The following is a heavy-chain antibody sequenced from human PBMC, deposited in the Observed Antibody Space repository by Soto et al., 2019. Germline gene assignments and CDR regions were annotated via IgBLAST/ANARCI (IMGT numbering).Heavy chain of an antibody. CDR3: ATNGPTTVTAGLDY. D-gene: IGHD4-17*01. Sequence: EVQLVESGGGLVQPGGSLRLSCAASGFTFSSHGMNWVRQAPGKGLEWVSYISSSGSNVYYADSVKGRFTISRDNAKNSLILQMISLRAEDTAIYYCATNGPTTVTAGLDYWGQGTLVTVSS. V-gene: IGHV3-48*03. CDR2: ISSSGSNV. CDR1: GFTFSSHG. J-gene: IGHJ4*02.